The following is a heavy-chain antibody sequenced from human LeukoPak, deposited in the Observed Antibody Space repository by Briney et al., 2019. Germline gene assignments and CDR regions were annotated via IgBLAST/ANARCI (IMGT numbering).Heavy chain of an antibody. Sequence: ASVNVSCKASGYTFTSYGISWVRQATGQGLEWMGWISAYNGNTNYAQKLQGRVTMTTDTSTSTAYMELRSLRSDDTAVYYCARGGGKVVPAAIRPYYFDYWGQGTLVTVSS. D-gene: IGHD2-2*01. CDR3: ARGGGKVVPAAIRPYYFDY. CDR2: ISAYNGNT. CDR1: GYTFTSYG. V-gene: IGHV1-18*01. J-gene: IGHJ4*02.